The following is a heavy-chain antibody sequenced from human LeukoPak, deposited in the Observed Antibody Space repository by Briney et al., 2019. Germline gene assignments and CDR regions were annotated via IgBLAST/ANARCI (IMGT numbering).Heavy chain of an antibody. CDR2: ISGSGGST. V-gene: IGHV3-23*01. Sequence: PGGSLRLSCAASGFTFSSHAMSWVRQAPGKGLEWVSAISGSGGSTYYADSVKGRFTISRDNSKNTLYLQMNSLRAEDTAVYYCARAGKQWLENRLNYYYYMDVWGKGATVTISS. CDR1: GFTFSSHA. J-gene: IGHJ6*03. D-gene: IGHD6-19*01. CDR3: ARAGKQWLENRLNYYYYMDV.